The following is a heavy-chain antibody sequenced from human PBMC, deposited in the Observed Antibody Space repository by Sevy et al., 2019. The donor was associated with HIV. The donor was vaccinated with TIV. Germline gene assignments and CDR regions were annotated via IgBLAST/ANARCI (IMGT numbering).Heavy chain of an antibody. CDR2: MHHSGST. V-gene: IGHV4-59*02. CDR3: ARQDIVLGWVAFDI. J-gene: IGHJ3*02. CDR1: GASVSVYY. D-gene: IGHD2-21*01. Sequence: SETLSLTCTVSGASVSVYYWSWIRQSPGKGLEWIAYMHHSGSTNYAPSLKSRVTISVDTSKNQFSLRLRSVTAADTAMYYCARQDIVLGWVAFDIWGKGTMVTVSS.